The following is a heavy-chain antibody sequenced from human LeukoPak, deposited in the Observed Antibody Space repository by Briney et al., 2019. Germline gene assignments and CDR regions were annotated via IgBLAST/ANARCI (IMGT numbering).Heavy chain of an antibody. D-gene: IGHD3-10*01. J-gene: IGHJ4*02. Sequence: SQTVSLTCVISGDSVSANSVTWHWIRQSPSRGLEWLGRTYYRSKWFYDFALSVRIRITINADTSKNQFSLHLNSVTPEDTAVYYCARAGSGHYTYWGQGTLVTVSS. V-gene: IGHV6-1*01. CDR1: GDSVSANSVT. CDR3: ARAGSGHYTY. CDR2: TYYRSKWFY.